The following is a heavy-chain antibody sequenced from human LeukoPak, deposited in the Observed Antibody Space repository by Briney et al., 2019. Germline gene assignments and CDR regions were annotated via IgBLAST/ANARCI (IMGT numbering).Heavy chain of an antibody. Sequence: SETLSLTCTVSRGSISSGNYYCSWIRQPPGQGLEWIGYIYYSGSTKSTTYNPSLKSRVTISVDTSKKQCSLKLSSVTAADTAVYYCARGDTYFDYWGQGTLVTVSS. CDR3: ARGDTYFDY. J-gene: IGHJ4*02. CDR1: RGSISSGNYY. CDR2: IYYSGST. V-gene: IGHV4-61*01. D-gene: IGHD3-16*01.